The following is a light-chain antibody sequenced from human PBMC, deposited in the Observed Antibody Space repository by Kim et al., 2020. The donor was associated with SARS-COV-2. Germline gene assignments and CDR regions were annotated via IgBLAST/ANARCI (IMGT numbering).Light chain of an antibody. CDR1: LRINTSY. Sequence: LAPGERATLACRASLRINTSYLAWYQQRHGQPPRLLIYGASSRATGIPDRFSSSGSGTDFTLTISRLDPEDFAVYFCQQYGSPLTFGGGTKVDIK. CDR3: QQYGSPLT. CDR2: GAS. J-gene: IGKJ4*01. V-gene: IGKV3-20*01.